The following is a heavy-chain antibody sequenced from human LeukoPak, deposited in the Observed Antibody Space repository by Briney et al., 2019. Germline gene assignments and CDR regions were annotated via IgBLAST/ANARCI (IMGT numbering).Heavy chain of an antibody. Sequence: SVKVSCNASGGTFSSYAISWVRQAPGQGLERMGRIIPILGIANYAQMFQGRVTITADKSTSTAYMELSSLRSEDTAVYYCARDGGYGSGSYGGWDQGTLVTVSS. CDR1: GGTFSSYA. J-gene: IGHJ4*02. CDR2: IIPILGIA. V-gene: IGHV1-69*04. CDR3: ARDGGYGSGSYGG. D-gene: IGHD3-10*01.